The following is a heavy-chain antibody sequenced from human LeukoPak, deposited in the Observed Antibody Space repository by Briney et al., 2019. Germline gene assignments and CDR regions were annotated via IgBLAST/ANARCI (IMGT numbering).Heavy chain of an antibody. Sequence: PSETLSLTCTVSGGSISSYYWSWIRQPAGKGLEWIGRIYTSGSTNYNPSLKSRVTISVDKSRNQFSLKLSSVTAADTAVYYCARDYCGSGSYYDAFDIWGQGTMVTVSS. CDR1: GGSISSYY. D-gene: IGHD3-10*01. CDR2: IYTSGST. CDR3: ARDYCGSGSYYDAFDI. J-gene: IGHJ3*02. V-gene: IGHV4-4*07.